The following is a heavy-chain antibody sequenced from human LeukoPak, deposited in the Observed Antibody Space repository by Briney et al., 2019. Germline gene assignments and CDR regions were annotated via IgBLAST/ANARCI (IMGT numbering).Heavy chain of an antibody. CDR2: INWNGGSI. Sequence: GGSLRLSCAASRFTFEDYAMNWVRQAPGKGLEWVAYINWNGGSIGYAESVKGRFTISRDNTKNSPYLQMNGLRAEDTALYFCARVSIAGYPYYYMDVWGKGTSVTVSS. CDR1: RFTFEDYA. V-gene: IGHV3-20*04. CDR3: ARVSIAGYPYYYMDV. D-gene: IGHD5-18*01. J-gene: IGHJ6*03.